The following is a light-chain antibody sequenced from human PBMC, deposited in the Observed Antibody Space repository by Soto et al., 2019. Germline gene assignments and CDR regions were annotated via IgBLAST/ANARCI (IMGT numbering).Light chain of an antibody. V-gene: IGKV3-20*01. CDR2: GAS. Sequence: EIVLKQSPGTLSLSPGERATLSCRASQSVSSSYLAWYQQKPGQAPRLLIYGASSRATGIPDRFSGSGSGTDFTLTISRLEPEDFAVYYCQQYGSSPRITFGPGTKVDI. CDR1: QSVSSSY. CDR3: QQYGSSPRIT. J-gene: IGKJ3*01.